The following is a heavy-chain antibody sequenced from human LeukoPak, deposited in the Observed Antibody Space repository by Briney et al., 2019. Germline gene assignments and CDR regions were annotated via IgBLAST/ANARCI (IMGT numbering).Heavy chain of an antibody. CDR2: ISGSGGST. D-gene: IGHD5-24*01. J-gene: IGHJ4*02. CDR3: AKDQVATTISGD. Sequence: PGGPLRLSCAASGFTFSSYAMSWVRQAPGKGLEWVSAISGSGGSTYYADSVKGRFTISRDNSKNTLYLQMNSLRAEDTAVYYCAKDQVATTISGDWGQGTLVTVSS. V-gene: IGHV3-23*01. CDR1: GFTFSSYA.